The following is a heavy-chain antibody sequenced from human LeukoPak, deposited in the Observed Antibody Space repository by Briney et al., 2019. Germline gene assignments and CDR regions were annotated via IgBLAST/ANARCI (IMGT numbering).Heavy chain of an antibody. CDR2: IRTTAEGAKYA. Sequence: GGSLRLSCATSGFSFTDYPMNWVRQAPGKGLEWISNIRTTAEGAKYAYYADSVKGRVTISRDDGKNTLYLHMNSLRDDDTAVYYCATDQRYAFDYWGQGILVTVSS. CDR3: ATDQRYAFDY. CDR1: GFSFTDYP. D-gene: IGHD3-9*01. V-gene: IGHV3-48*02. J-gene: IGHJ4*02.